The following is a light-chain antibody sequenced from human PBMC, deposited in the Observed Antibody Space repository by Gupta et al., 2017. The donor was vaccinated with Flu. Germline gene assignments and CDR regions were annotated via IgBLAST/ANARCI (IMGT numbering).Light chain of an antibody. CDR2: EVS. CDR3: NSYTGTDNFGV. CDR1: SSDVGTYNY. V-gene: IGLV2-8*01. J-gene: IGLJ3*02. Sequence: QSALTQPPSASGSPGQPVTISCTGTSSDVGTYNYVSWYQQHPGKAPKLMIYEVSKRPSGVPDRFSGSKSGNTAFLTVSGLQAEDEADYVRNSYTGTDNFGVFGGGTKLTVL.